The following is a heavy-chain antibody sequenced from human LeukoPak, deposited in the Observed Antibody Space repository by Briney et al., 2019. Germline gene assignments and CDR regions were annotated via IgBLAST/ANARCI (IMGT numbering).Heavy chain of an antibody. CDR2: ISGSGGST. CDR1: GFTFSSYG. J-gene: IGHJ6*02. V-gene: IGHV3-23*01. D-gene: IGHD4-11*01. CDR3: AKGGVTYYYYGMDV. Sequence: GGSLRLSCAASGFTFSSYGMTWVRQAPGKGLEWVSGISGSGGSTYYADSVKGRFTISRDNSKNTLYLQMNSLRAEDTALYYCAKGGVTYYYYGMDVWGQGTTVTVSS.